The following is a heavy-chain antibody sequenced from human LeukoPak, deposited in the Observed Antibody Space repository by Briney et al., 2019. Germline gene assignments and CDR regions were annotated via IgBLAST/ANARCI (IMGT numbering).Heavy chain of an antibody. CDR1: GGSISSYY. Sequence: PSETLSLTCTVCGGSISSYYWSWIRQPAGKGLEWIGRIYTSGSTNYNPSLKSRVTMSVDTSKNQFSLKLSSVTAADTAVYYCATDAAAAGTPYYYYYMDVWGKGTTVTVSS. D-gene: IGHD6-13*01. CDR3: ATDAAAAGTPYYYYYMDV. CDR2: IYTSGST. J-gene: IGHJ6*03. V-gene: IGHV4-4*07.